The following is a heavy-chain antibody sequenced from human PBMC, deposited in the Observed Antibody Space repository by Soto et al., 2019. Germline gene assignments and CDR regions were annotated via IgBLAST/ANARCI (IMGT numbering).Heavy chain of an antibody. CDR1: GYTFTTFP. V-gene: IGHV1-3*01. D-gene: IGHD3-10*01. CDR3: ARDAMVRGLVPYYLDY. Sequence: QVQLVQSGAEVKKPGASVKVSCKTSGYTFTTFPIHWVRQAPGQSLEWMGWISAAYGTTKYSQNFQDRVTITRDTSASTVYMELSSLRSEDTALYYCARDAMVRGLVPYYLDYWGQGTLVTVSS. J-gene: IGHJ4*02. CDR2: ISAAYGTT.